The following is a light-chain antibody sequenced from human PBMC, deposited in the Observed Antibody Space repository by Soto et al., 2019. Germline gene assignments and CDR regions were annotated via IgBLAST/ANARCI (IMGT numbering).Light chain of an antibody. CDR1: SSDVGAYNH. Sequence: QSALTQPASVSGSLGQSITISCTGTSSDVGAYNHVSWYQQHPGKVPKVMIYEVNNRPSGVSNRFSASKSGNTASLTISGLQAEDEATYYCSSFTSGGTWVFGGGTKLTVL. J-gene: IGLJ3*02. V-gene: IGLV2-14*03. CDR2: EVN. CDR3: SSFTSGGTWV.